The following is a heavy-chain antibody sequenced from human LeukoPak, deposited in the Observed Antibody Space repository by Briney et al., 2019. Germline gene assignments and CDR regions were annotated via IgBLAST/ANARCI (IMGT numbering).Heavy chain of an antibody. CDR3: ARTARVLDD. Sequence: SETLSLTCTVSGVSISSYYWSWIRQPPGEGLQCIGYIYTGGITNYNPSLRGRVSMSLDTSKNQFSLKLTSVTAADTAVYYCARTARVLDDWGQGILVSVSS. CDR2: IYTGGIT. J-gene: IGHJ4*02. V-gene: IGHV4-4*09. CDR1: GVSISSYY. D-gene: IGHD5-18*01.